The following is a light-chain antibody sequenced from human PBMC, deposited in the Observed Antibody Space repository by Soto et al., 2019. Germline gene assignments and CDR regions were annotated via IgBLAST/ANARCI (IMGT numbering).Light chain of an antibody. CDR1: QSVSSN. J-gene: IGKJ5*01. CDR3: QQCSNWPNT. Sequence: IVMTQSPASLSVSTGERATLSCRASQSVSSNLAWYQQKPGQAPRLLIYDASNRATGIPARFSGSGSGTDFPLTISLQSADDVVYYCRQQCSNWPNTFGQGTRLEIK. V-gene: IGKV3-11*01. CDR2: DAS.